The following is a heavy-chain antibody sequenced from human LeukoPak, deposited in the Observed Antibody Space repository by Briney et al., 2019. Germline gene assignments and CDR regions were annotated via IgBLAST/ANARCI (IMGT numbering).Heavy chain of an antibody. CDR2: IYYSGGT. CDR1: GYSISSGYY. CDR3: ARRSNYYGSGSYFTFDY. D-gene: IGHD3-10*01. J-gene: IGHJ4*02. Sequence: SETLSLTCTVSGYSISSGYYWGWIRQPPGKGLEWIGYIYYSGGTNYNPSLKSRVTISVDTSKNQFSLKLSSVTAADTAVYYCARRSNYYGSGSYFTFDYWGQGTLVTVSS. V-gene: IGHV4-38-2*02.